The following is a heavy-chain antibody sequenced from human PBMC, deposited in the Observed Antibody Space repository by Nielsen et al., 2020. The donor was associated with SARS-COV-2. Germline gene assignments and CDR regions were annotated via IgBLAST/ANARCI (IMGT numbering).Heavy chain of an antibody. D-gene: IGHD3-10*01. CDR3: AKLPDYYGSGSQFDY. J-gene: IGHJ4*02. CDR1: GFTFDDYA. V-gene: IGHV3-9*01. CDR2: ISWNSGSI. Sequence: GGSLRLSCAASGFTFDDYAMHWVRQAPGKGLEWVSGISWNSGSIGYADSVKGRFTISRDNAKNSLYLQMNSLRAEDTALYYCAKLPDYYGSGSQFDYWGQGTLVTVSS.